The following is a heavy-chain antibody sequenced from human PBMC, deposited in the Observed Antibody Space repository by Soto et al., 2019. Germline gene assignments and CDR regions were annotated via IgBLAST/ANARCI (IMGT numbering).Heavy chain of an antibody. CDR2: IWYDGSNK. D-gene: IGHD3-9*01. CDR3: ARERYYDILTGPYYYYGMDV. Sequence: GGSLRLSCAASGFTFSSYGVHWVRQAPGKGLEWVAVIWYDGSNKYYADSVKGRFTISRDNSKNTLYLQMNSLRAEDTAVYYCARERYYDILTGPYYYYGMDVWGQGTTVTVSS. J-gene: IGHJ6*02. V-gene: IGHV3-33*08. CDR1: GFTFSSYG.